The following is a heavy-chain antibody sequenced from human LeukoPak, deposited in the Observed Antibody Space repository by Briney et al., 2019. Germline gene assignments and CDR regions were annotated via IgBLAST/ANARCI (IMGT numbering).Heavy chain of an antibody. J-gene: IGHJ4*02. CDR3: ANGPHYNILTGFYKVRSHLDY. CDR2: IRYDGSNK. CDR1: GFTFSSYG. D-gene: IGHD3-9*01. V-gene: IGHV3-30*02. Sequence: TGGSLRLSCAASGFTFSSYGMHWVRQAPGEGLEWVAFIRYDGSNKYYADSVKGRFTISRDNSKNTLFLQMNSLRSEDTALYYCANGPHYNILTGFYKVRSHLDYWGQGTLVTVSS.